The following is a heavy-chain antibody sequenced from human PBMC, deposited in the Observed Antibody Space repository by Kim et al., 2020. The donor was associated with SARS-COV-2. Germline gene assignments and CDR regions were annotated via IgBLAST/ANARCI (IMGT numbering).Heavy chain of an antibody. Sequence: NPSLKSRVTISVDTSKNQFSLKLSSVTAADTAVYYCARHCCSGGSCYFDYWGQGTLVTVSS. V-gene: IGHV4-39*01. J-gene: IGHJ4*02. D-gene: IGHD2-15*01. CDR3: ARHCCSGGSCYFDY.